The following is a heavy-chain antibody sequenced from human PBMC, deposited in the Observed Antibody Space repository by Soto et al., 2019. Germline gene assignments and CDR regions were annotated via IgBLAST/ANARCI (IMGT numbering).Heavy chain of an antibody. J-gene: IGHJ3*02. V-gene: IGHV6-1*01. D-gene: IGHD5-18*01. CDR1: GDSVPRSSAA. CDR3: SRHSASNGFEI. Sequence: LSLTCAISGDSVPRSSAAWDWIRQSPSRGLEWLGRTYYRSKWSTEYAVSVRGRITINSDTSKNQFSLPLNSVTPEDTAVYYCSRHSASNGFEICGQGETVTISS. CDR2: TYYRSKWST.